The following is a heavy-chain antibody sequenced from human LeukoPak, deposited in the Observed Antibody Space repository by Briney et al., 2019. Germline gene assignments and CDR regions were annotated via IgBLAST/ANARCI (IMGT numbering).Heavy chain of an antibody. CDR1: GCTIRTYW. CDR2: INADGSYT. J-gene: IGHJ4*02. CDR3: ARWRWEQAGFDY. D-gene: IGHD5-24*01. Sequence: PGGSLRLSCTASGCTIRTYWMSWVRQAPGKGLEWVARINADGSYTENVDSERGRFTISRDNANKSVFLQMISVRVEDTVVYYCARWRWEQAGFDYWGRGRLVTVSS. V-gene: IGHV3-7*01.